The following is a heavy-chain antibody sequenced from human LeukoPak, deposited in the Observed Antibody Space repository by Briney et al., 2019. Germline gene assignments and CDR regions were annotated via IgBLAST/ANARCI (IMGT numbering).Heavy chain of an antibody. Sequence: PSETLSLTYTVSGGSISSYYWSWIRQPPGKGLGWIGYIYYSGSTNYNPSLKSRVTISVDTSKNQFSLKLSSVTAADTAVYYCAREPPPPEPTYCYDSSGYYVGAFDIWGQGTMVTVSS. CDR1: GGSISSYY. CDR2: IYYSGST. CDR3: AREPPPPEPTYCYDSSGYYVGAFDI. J-gene: IGHJ3*02. D-gene: IGHD3-22*01. V-gene: IGHV4-59*01.